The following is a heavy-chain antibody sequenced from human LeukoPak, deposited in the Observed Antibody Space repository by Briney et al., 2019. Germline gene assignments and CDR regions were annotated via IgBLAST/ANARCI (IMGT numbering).Heavy chain of an antibody. J-gene: IGHJ3*02. D-gene: IGHD3/OR15-3a*01. CDR1: GFTFDDYA. Sequence: PGGSLRLSCAASGFTFDDYAMHWVRQAPGKGLEWVSGISWNSGSIGYADSVKDRFTISRDNAKNSLYLQMNSLRAEDMALYYCAKDIGLSPYTGAFDIWGQGTMVTVSS. CDR2: ISWNSGSI. CDR3: AKDIGLSPYTGAFDI. V-gene: IGHV3-9*03.